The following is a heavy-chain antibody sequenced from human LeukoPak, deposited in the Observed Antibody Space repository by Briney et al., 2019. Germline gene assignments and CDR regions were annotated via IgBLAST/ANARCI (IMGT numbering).Heavy chain of an antibody. V-gene: IGHV1-69*05. CDR2: IIPIFGTA. D-gene: IGHD3-9*01. CDR1: GGTFSSYA. Sequence: GSSVKVSCKASGGTFSSYAISWVRQAPGQGLEWMGRIIPIFGTANYAQKFQGRVTITTDESTSTAYMELSSLRSEDTAVYCCAREVNYDILTGYYYFDYWGQGTLVTVSS. J-gene: IGHJ4*02. CDR3: AREVNYDILTGYYYFDY.